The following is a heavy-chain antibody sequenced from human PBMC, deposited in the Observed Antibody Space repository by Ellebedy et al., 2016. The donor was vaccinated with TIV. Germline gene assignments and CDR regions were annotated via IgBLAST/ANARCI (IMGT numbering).Heavy chain of an antibody. D-gene: IGHD4-17*01. Sequence: SETLSLXXAVYGGSFSGYYWSWIRQPPGKGLEWIGEINHSGSTNYNPSLKSRVTISVDTSKNQFSLKMSSVTAADTAVYYCARDRGGRTYGDYDYYYGMDVWGQGTTVTVSS. CDR1: GGSFSGYY. CDR2: INHSGST. CDR3: ARDRGGRTYGDYDYYYGMDV. J-gene: IGHJ6*02. V-gene: IGHV4-34*01.